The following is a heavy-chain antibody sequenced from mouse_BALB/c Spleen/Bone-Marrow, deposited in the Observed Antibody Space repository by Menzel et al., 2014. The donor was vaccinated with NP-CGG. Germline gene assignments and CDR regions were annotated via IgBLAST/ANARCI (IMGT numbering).Heavy chain of an antibody. D-gene: IGHD1-1*01. V-gene: IGHV1-14*01. CDR3: ARTGNYYGSSFDY. CDR2: INPFNDGT. Sequence: EVQLQQSGPELVKPGTSVKMSCKASGYTFTSYVIHWVKQKSGQGLEWIGYINPFNDGTKYNEKFKDKATLTSDKSSNTAYMELSSLTSEDSAVYYCARTGNYYGSSFDYWGQGTTLTVSS. CDR1: GYTFTSYV. J-gene: IGHJ2*01.